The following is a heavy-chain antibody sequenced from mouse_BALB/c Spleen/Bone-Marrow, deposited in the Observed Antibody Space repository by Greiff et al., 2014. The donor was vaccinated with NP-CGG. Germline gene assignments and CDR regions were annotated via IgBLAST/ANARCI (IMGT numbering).Heavy chain of an antibody. CDR2: IDPANGNT. Sequence: VQLKESGAELVKPGASVKLSCTASGLNIKDTYVHWVKQRPEQGLEWIGRIDPANGNTKYDPKFQGKATIAADTSSNTAYLQLSSLTSEDTAVYYCARWEYYAMDYWGQGTSVTVSS. D-gene: IGHD4-1*01. CDR3: ARWEYYAMDY. CDR1: GLNIKDTY. V-gene: IGHV14-3*02. J-gene: IGHJ4*01.